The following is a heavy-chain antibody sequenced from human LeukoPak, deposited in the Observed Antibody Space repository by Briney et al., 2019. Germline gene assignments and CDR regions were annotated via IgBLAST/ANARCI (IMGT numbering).Heavy chain of an antibody. V-gene: IGHV3-48*03. CDR3: ARLNYYDGSGYQSVPH. CDR2: ISHTSDTI. J-gene: IGHJ1*01. CDR1: GFTFSGYE. D-gene: IGHD3-22*01. Sequence: GGSLRLSCAASGFTFSGYEMNWVRQAPGKGLECIAYISHTSDTINYADSVKGRFTISRDNAKNSLYLQMNSLRADDTAVYYCARLNYYDGSGYQSVPHWGQGTLVTVSS.